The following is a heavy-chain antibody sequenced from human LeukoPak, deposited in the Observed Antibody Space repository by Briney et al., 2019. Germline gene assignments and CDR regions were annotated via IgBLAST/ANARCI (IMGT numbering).Heavy chain of an antibody. CDR1: GGSISSYY. CDR2: IYHSGST. Sequence: PSETLSLTCTVSGGSISSYYWSWIRQPPGKGLEWIGYIYHSGSTNYNASLKSRVTISVDTSKNQFSLKLSSVTAADTAVYYCARIRPPDYYYYYYMDVWGKGTTVTVSS. CDR3: ARIRPPDYYYYYYMDV. V-gene: IGHV4-59*01. J-gene: IGHJ6*03.